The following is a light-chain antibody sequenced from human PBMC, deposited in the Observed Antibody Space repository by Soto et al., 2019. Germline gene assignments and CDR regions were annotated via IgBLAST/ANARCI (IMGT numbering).Light chain of an antibody. J-gene: IGKJ2*01. CDR1: QSVSSSY. V-gene: IGKV3-20*01. Sequence: EIVLTQSPGTLSLSPGERATLSCRASQSVSSSYLAWYQQKPGQAPRLLIYGASSRATGIPDRFSGSGSGTDFTHTISRLEPEDFAVYYCQQYGSSPVTFGQGTKLEIK. CDR2: GAS. CDR3: QQYGSSPVT.